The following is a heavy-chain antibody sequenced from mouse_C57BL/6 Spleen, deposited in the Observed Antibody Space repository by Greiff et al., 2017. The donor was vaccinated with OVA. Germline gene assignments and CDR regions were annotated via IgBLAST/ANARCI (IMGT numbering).Heavy chain of an antibody. CDR3: TRRGSSILFDY. D-gene: IGHD1-1*01. J-gene: IGHJ2*01. Sequence: QVQLQQSGAELVRPGASVTLSCKASGYTFTDYEMHWVKQTPVPGLAWIGAIDPETGGTAYNQKFKGKAILTADKSSSTAYMELRSLTSEDSAVYYCTRRGSSILFDYWGQGTTLTVSS. V-gene: IGHV1-15*01. CDR1: GYTFTDYE. CDR2: IDPETGGT.